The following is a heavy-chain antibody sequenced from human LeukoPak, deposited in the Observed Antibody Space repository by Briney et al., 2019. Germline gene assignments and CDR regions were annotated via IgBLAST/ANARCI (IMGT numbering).Heavy chain of an antibody. J-gene: IGHJ6*02. CDR3: ARDHIVVVPAAGYYYYGMDI. CDR2: INHRGST. Sequence: PSETLSLTCAVYGGSFSGYYWSWIRQPPGKGLEWIGEINHRGSTNYNPSLKSRVTISVDTSKNQFSLKLSSVTAADTAVYYCARDHIVVVPAAGYYYYGMDIWGQGTTVTVSS. D-gene: IGHD2-2*01. V-gene: IGHV4-34*01. CDR1: GGSFSGYY.